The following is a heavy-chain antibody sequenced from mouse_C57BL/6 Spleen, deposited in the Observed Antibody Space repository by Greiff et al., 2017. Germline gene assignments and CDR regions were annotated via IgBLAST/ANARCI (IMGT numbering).Heavy chain of an antibody. D-gene: IGHD1-1*01. CDR2: IWRGGST. CDR3: AKNRVTTVVSSMDY. CDR1: GFSLTSYG. Sequence: VQLVESGPGLVQPSQSLSITCTVSGFSLTSYGVHWVRQSPGKGLEWLGVIWRGGSTDYNAAFMSRLSITKDNSKSQVFFKMNSLQADDTAIYYCAKNRVTTVVSSMDYWGQGTSVTVSS. V-gene: IGHV2-5*01. J-gene: IGHJ4*01.